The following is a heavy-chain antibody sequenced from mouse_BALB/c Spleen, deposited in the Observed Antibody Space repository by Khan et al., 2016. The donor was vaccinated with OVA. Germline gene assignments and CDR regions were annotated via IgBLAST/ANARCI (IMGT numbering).Heavy chain of an antibody. CDR1: GFSLNNYS. V-gene: IGHV2-2*02. D-gene: IGHD2-4*01. Sequence: QVQLKQSGPGLVQPSQSLSITCTVSGFSLNNYSVHWVRQSPGKGLEWLGVIWSAGSTYYNAAFISRLTLCKDNSRSQDFIKMNSLQPNDTAIYYCARRGYDYGRGALFAYWGQGTLVTVSA. J-gene: IGHJ3*01. CDR3: ARRGYDYGRGALFAY. CDR2: IWSAGST.